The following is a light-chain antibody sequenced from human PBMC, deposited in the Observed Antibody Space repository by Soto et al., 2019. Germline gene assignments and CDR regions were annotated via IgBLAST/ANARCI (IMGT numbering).Light chain of an antibody. CDR3: QEYGSSPWT. Sequence: EIVLTQSPGTLSLSPGERATLSCRASQSVSSSYLAWYQQKPGQAPRPLIYGASSRAIGIPDRFSGSGSGTDVTLAISRLEREDFAVYYCQEYGSSPWTFGQGTKVEIK. V-gene: IGKV3-20*01. CDR2: GAS. CDR1: QSVSSSY. J-gene: IGKJ1*01.